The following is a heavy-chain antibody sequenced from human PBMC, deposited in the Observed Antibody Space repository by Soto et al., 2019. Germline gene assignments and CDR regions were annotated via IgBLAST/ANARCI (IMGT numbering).Heavy chain of an antibody. CDR3: SRSLDS. CDR1: GFTFSSFW. CDR2: INPDGSEK. J-gene: IGHJ4*02. V-gene: IGHV3-7*01. Sequence: PGGSLRLSCAASGFTFSSFWMDWVRQAPGKGLEWVGNINPDGSEKHYVDSVKGRFTISRDNAKNSLYLHMSSLTAEDSALYYCSRSLDSWGQGTRVTVS.